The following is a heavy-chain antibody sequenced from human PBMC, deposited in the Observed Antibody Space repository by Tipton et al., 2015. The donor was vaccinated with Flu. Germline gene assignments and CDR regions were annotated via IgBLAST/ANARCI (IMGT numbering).Heavy chain of an antibody. J-gene: IGHJ3*02. V-gene: IGHV4-34*09. Sequence: TLSLTCAVYGGSFSGYYWSWIRQPPGKGLEWIGEINHSGSTNYNPSLKSRLTISIDTSKNQFSLNLNSMTVADTAVYFCARDGRPYCDTTGCHSPHVFDIWGQGTMVTVSS. CDR3: ARDGRPYCDTTGCHSPHVFDI. D-gene: IGHD2-2*02. CDR1: GGSFSGYY. CDR2: INHSGST.